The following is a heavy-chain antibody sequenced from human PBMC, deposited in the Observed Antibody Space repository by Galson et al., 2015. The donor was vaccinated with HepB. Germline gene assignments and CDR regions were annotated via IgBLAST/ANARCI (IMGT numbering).Heavy chain of an antibody. V-gene: IGHV1-2*02. J-gene: IGHJ4*02. Sequence: QSGAEVKKPGESLKVSCKASGYTFTGYYMHWVRQAPGQGLEWMGWINPNSGGTNYAQKFQGRVTMTRDTSISTAYMELSRLRSDDTAVCYCARPLWFGELLGFDYWGQGTLVTVSS. CDR1: GYTFTGYY. CDR2: INPNSGGT. D-gene: IGHD3-10*01. CDR3: ARPLWFGELLGFDY.